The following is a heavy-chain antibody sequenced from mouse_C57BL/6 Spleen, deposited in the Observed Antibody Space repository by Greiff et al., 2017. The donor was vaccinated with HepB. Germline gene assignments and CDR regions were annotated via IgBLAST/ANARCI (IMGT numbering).Heavy chain of an antibody. J-gene: IGHJ4*01. CDR3: ASDGYLREVDY. CDR2: ISNGGGST. D-gene: IGHD2-3*01. V-gene: IGHV5-12*01. CDR1: GFTFSDYY. Sequence: EVQGVESGGGLVQPGGSLKLSCAASGFTFSDYYMYWVRQTPEKRLEWVAYISNGGGSTYYPDTVKGRFTISRDNAKNTLYLQMSRLKSEDTAMYYCASDGYLREVDYWGQGTSVTVSS.